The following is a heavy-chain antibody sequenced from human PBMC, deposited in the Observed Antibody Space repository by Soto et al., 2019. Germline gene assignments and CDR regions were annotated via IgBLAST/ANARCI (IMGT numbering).Heavy chain of an antibody. Sequence: QITLKESGPTLVKPTQTLTLTCTFSGFSLSTSGVGVGWIRQPPGKALEWLALIYWDDDKRYSPSLKSRLTITKDTSKNPVVLTMTNMDPVDTATYYCAHSPEGYCSGGSCYSEWYFDLWGRGTLVTVSS. J-gene: IGHJ2*01. CDR1: GFSLSTSGVG. D-gene: IGHD2-15*01. CDR3: AHSPEGYCSGGSCYSEWYFDL. CDR2: IYWDDDK. V-gene: IGHV2-5*02.